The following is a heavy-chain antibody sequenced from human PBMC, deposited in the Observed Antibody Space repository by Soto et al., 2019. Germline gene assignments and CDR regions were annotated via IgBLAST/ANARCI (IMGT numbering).Heavy chain of an antibody. V-gene: IGHV1-2*02. CDR2: INPNSGGT. D-gene: IGHD3-16*02. Sequence: ASVKVSCKASGYTFTGYYMHWVRQAPGQGLEWMGWINPNSGGTNYAQKFQGRVTMTRDTSISTAYMGLSRLRSDDTAVYYCARRIMITFGGVIKEYYYGMDVWGQGTTVTVSS. CDR1: GYTFTGYY. J-gene: IGHJ6*02. CDR3: ARRIMITFGGVIKEYYYGMDV.